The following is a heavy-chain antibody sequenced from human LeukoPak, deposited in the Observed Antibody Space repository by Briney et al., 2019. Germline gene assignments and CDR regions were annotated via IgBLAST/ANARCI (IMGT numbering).Heavy chain of an antibody. D-gene: IGHD5-12*01. CDR2: INHSGST. J-gene: IGHJ6*03. CDR3: ARRMGGYDSRGTYYSYMDV. CDR1: VGSFSGYY. V-gene: IGHV4-34*01. Sequence: SETLSLTCAVYVGSFSGYYWNWIRQPPGRGLEWIAEINHSGSTNFNPSLKSRVTISVDTSKNQFSLKLKSVTAADAAAYYCARRMGGYDSRGTYYSYMDVWGKGTTVAVSS.